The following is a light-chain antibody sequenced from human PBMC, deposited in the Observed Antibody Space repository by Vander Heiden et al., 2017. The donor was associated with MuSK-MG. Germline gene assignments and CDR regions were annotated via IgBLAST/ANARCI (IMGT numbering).Light chain of an antibody. CDR3: QHYYNLPLT. CDR1: QDINIY. Sequence: DIQMTQSPSSLSASVGDRVIITCQASQDINIYLNWYQQKPGKAPKLLISDASDLAVGVPARFSGSGSGTEFTFAISSLQPEDFATYYCQHYYNLPLTFGGGTRVDIK. V-gene: IGKV1-33*01. J-gene: IGKJ4*01. CDR2: DAS.